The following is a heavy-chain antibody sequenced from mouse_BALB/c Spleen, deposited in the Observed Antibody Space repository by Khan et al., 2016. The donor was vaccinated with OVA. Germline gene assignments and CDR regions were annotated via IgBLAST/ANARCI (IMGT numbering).Heavy chain of an antibody. Sequence: EVQLQESGPGLVKPSQSLSLTCTVTGYSITSGYAWNWIRQFPGNKLEWMGYISYSGVTSYTPSLKSRISITRDPSKNQFFLLLNSVNTEDTATFYCARGNYYGYYFDYWGQGTTLTVSS. J-gene: IGHJ2*01. D-gene: IGHD1-1*01. CDR1: GYSITSGYA. CDR3: ARGNYYGYYFDY. CDR2: ISYSGVT. V-gene: IGHV3-2*02.